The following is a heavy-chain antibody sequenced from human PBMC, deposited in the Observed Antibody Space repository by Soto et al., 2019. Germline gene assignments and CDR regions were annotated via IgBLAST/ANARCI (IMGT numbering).Heavy chain of an antibody. CDR3: ARDRGYSSSWTGNFDY. D-gene: IGHD6-13*01. V-gene: IGHV4-59*01. CDR2: IYYSGST. CDR1: GGSISSYY. J-gene: IGHJ4*02. Sequence: SETLSLTCTVSGGSISSYYWSWIRQPPGKGLEWIGYIYYSGSTNYNPSLKSRVTISVDTSKNQFSLKLSSVTAADTAVYYCARDRGYSSSWTGNFDYWGQGTLVTVSS.